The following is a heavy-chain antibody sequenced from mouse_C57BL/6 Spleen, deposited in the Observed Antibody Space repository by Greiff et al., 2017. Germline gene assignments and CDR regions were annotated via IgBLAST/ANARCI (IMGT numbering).Heavy chain of an antibody. J-gene: IGHJ4*01. D-gene: IGHD1-1*01. CDR2: IDPSDSYT. V-gene: IGHV1-69*01. CDR1: GYTFTSYW. CDR3: ARRYYGSSYAMDY. Sequence: QVQLQQPGAELVMPGASVKLSCKASGYTFTSYWMHWVKQRPGQGLEWIGEIDPSDSYTNYNQKFKGKSTLTVDKSSSTAYMQLSSRTSEDSAVYYCARRYYGSSYAMDYWGQGTSVTVSS.